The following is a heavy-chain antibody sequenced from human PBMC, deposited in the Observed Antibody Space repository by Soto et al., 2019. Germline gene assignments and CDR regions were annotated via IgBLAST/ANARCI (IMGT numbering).Heavy chain of an antibody. V-gene: IGHV1-46*01. J-gene: IGHJ5*02. CDR3: GRVMRRLLSITALDT. D-gene: IGHD3-10*01. CDR1: GYTFTRDQ. CDR2: IDPSGGKT. Sequence: ASVKVSCKXSGYTFTRDQIHWVRQAPGQGLEWMGMIDPSGGKTNYAQKFQGRVTMTRDTSTSTVYMALSSLRSEDTAIYFCGRVMRRLLSITALDTWGQGTLVTVSS.